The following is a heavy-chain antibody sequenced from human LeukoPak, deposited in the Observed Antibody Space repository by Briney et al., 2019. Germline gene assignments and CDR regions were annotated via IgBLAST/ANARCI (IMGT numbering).Heavy chain of an antibody. J-gene: IGHJ3*02. V-gene: IGHV4-61*02. Sequence: SETLSLTCTVSGGSISSGSYYWSWIRQPAGKGLEWIGRIYTSGSTNYNPSLKSRVTISVDTSKNQFSLKLSSVTAADTAVYYCARFIAAAGPDAFDIWGQGTMVTVSS. CDR2: IYTSGST. CDR3: ARFIAAAGPDAFDI. D-gene: IGHD6-13*01. CDR1: GGSISSGSYY.